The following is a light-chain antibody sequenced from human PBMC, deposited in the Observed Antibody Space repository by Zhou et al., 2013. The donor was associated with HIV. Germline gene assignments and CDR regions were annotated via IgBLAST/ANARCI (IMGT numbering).Light chain of an antibody. Sequence: EIVMTQSPATLSVSPGERATLSCRASQSVSNYLVWYQRKPGQAPRLLIYNASSRATGVPNRFSGGGSGTDFTLTISRLEPEDFGDYYCQQYGSSPSFGPGTKVEIQ. V-gene: IGKV3-20*01. CDR1: QSVSNY. J-gene: IGKJ3*01. CDR2: NAS. CDR3: QQYGSSPS.